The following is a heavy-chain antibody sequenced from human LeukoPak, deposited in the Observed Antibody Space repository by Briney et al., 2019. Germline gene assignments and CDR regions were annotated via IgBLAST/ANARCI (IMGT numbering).Heavy chain of an antibody. CDR3: ARDQGRLVLDNWFDP. Sequence: PSETLSLTCTVSGGSISSGSYYWSWIRQPAGKGLEWIGRIYTSGSTNYNPSLKSRVTISVDTSKNQFSLKLSSVTAADTAVYYCARDQGRLVLDNWFDPWGQGTLVTVSS. J-gene: IGHJ5*02. V-gene: IGHV4-61*02. CDR2: IYTSGST. D-gene: IGHD6-19*01. CDR1: GGSISSGSYY.